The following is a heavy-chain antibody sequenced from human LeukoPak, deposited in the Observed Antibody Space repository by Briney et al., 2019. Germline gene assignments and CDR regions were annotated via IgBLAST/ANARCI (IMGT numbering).Heavy chain of an antibody. CDR2: INTNTGNP. J-gene: IGHJ4*02. D-gene: IGHD6-19*01. CDR1: GYTFTSYA. V-gene: IGHV7-4-1*02. Sequence: GASVKVSCTASGYTFTSYAMNWVRQAPGQGLEWMGWINTNTGNPTYAQGFTGRFVFSLDTSVSTAYLQISSLKAEDTAVYYCARELAQWLVPWSRRHDYWGQGTLVTVSS. CDR3: ARELAQWLVPWSRRHDY.